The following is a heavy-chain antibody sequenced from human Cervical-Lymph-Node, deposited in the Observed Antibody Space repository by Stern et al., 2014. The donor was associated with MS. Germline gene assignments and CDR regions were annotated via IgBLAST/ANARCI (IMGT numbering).Heavy chain of an antibody. J-gene: IGHJ4*02. CDR2: IKHDGSEK. CDR1: GFTFSDYW. CDR3: TRVGYGGYSGY. Sequence: VQLVESGGGLVQPGGSLRLSCAASGFTFSDYWMNWIRQAPGKGLEWVASIKHDGSEKYFAGSVRGRFTISRDNAKNSVDLQMQSLRVEDTAVYYCTRVGYGGYSGYWGQGTLVTVSS. V-gene: IGHV3-7*03. D-gene: IGHD4-23*01.